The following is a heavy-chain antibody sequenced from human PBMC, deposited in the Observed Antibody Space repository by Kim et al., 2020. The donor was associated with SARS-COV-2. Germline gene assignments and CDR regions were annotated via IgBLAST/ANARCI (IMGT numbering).Heavy chain of an antibody. J-gene: IGHJ5*02. CDR3: AGVPRLRFLEWNQVKYNWFDP. CDR2: IVVGSGNT. V-gene: IGHV1-58*01. D-gene: IGHD3-3*01. Sequence: SVKVSCKASGFTFTSSAVQWVRQARGQRLEWIGWIVVGSGNTNYAQKFQERVTITRDMSTSTAYMELSSLRSEDTAVYYCAGVPRLRFLEWNQVKYNWFDPWGQGTLVTVSS. CDR1: GFTFTSSA.